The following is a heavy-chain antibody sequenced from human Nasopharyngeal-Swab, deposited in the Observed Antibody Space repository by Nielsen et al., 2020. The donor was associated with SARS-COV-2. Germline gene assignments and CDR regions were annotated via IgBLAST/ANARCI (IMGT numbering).Heavy chain of an antibody. Sequence: GGSLRLSCAASGFTFSSYAMSWVRQAPGKGLEWVSAISGSGGSTYYADSVKGRFTISRDNSKNTLYLQMNSLRAEDTAVYYCARVGCSSTSCYQFDYWGQGTLVTVSS. CDR2: ISGSGGST. CDR3: ARVGCSSTSCYQFDY. CDR1: GFTFSSYA. D-gene: IGHD2-2*01. J-gene: IGHJ4*02. V-gene: IGHV3-23*01.